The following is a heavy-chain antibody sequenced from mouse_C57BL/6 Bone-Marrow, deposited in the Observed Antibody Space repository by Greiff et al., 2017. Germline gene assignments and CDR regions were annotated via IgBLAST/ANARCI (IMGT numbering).Heavy chain of an antibody. CDR1: GFTFSSYA. CDR2: ISDGGSYT. V-gene: IGHV5-4*01. J-gene: IGHJ3*01. CDR3: ARSDYSSSYGFAY. Sequence: EVHLVESGGGLVKPGGSLKLSCAASGFTFSSYAMSWVRQTPEKRLEWVATISDGGSYTYYPDNVKGRFTISRDNAKNNLYLQMSHLKSEDTAMYYCARSDYSSSYGFAYWGQGTLVTVSA. D-gene: IGHD1-1*01.